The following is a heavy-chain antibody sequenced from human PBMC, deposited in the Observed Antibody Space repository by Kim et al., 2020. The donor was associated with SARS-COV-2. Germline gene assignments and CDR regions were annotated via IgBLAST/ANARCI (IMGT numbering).Heavy chain of an antibody. CDR2: IIPIFGTA. CDR1: GGTFSSYA. CDR3: ARDEALGSGSYYNGDY. Sequence: SVKVSCKASGGTFSSYAISWVRQAPGQGLEWMGGIIPIFGTANYAQKFQGRVTITADESTSTAYMELSSLRSEDTAVYYCARDEALGSGSYYNGDYWGQGTLVTVSS. D-gene: IGHD3-10*01. J-gene: IGHJ4*02. V-gene: IGHV1-69*13.